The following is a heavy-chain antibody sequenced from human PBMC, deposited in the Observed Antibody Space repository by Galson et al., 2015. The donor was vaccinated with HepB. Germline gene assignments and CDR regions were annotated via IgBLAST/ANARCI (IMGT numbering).Heavy chain of an antibody. CDR1: GFTFSRFG. CDR2: ISDGGSKK. Sequence: SLRLSCAASGFTFSRFGMHWVRQAPGKGLEWVAVISDGGSKKYADSVKGRFTISRDNSKNTLYLQVIGLRAEDTAVFYCARERSAIFGVISSYFFDSWGQGTLVTVSS. V-gene: IGHV3-30-3*01. J-gene: IGHJ4*02. CDR3: ARERSAIFGVISSYFFDS. D-gene: IGHD3-3*01.